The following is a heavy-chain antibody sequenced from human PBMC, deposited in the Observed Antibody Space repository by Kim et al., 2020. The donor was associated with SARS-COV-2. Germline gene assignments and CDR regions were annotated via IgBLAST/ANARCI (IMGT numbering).Heavy chain of an antibody. V-gene: IGHV2-70*01. D-gene: IGHD3-10*01. J-gene: IGHJ2*01. CDR1: GFSLSTSGLC. CDR3: ARSRGGFGELFYWYFGL. Sequence: SGPTLVKPTQTLTLTCTFSGFSLSTSGLCVNWIRQPPGKALEWLALIDWDDDKYYSTSLKTRLTISKDTSKNQVVLTMTNMDPVDTATYYCARSRGGFGELFYWYFGLWGRGTLVTVSS. CDR2: IDWDDDK.